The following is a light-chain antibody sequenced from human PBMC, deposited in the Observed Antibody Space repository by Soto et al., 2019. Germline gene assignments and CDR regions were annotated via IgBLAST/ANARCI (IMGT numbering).Light chain of an antibody. V-gene: IGLV2-8*01. CDR1: SNDVGDYHY. J-gene: IGLJ3*02. CDR2: EVS. Sequence: QSALTQPPSASGSPGQSVTISCTGTSNDVGDYHYVSWYQQHPGKAPKLMIYEVSKRPSGVPDRFSGSKSGNTASLTVSGLQAEDEADYYCSSYTSSSTWVFGGGTQLTVL. CDR3: SSYTSSSTWV.